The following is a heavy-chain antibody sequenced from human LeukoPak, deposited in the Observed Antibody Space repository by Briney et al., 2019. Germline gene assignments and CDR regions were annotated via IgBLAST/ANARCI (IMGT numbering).Heavy chain of an antibody. CDR3: ARVYYYYMDV. J-gene: IGHJ6*03. CDR2: IHSSGST. Sequence: SETLSLTCTVSGGSISSHWWGWIRQPPGKGLEWIGYIHSSGSTKYNPSLKSRVTISVDTSKNQFSLKLNSVTAADTAVYYCARVYYYYMDVWGKGTTVTVSS. CDR1: GGSISSHW. V-gene: IGHV4-59*08.